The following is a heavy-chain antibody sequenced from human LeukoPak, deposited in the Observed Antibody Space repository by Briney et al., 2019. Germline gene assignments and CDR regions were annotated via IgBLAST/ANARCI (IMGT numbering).Heavy chain of an antibody. V-gene: IGHV3-30*02. CDR3: AKVSLNMVNDAFDI. J-gene: IGHJ3*02. D-gene: IGHD4/OR15-4a*01. CDR2: IRSDGSNK. Sequence: GGSLRLSCAGSGFSFSSYGMHWVRQAPGKGLEWMAFIRSDGSNKYYADSVKGRFTISRDNSKNTLYLQMNSLRAEDTAMYYCAKVSLNMVNDAFDIWGQGTMVSVSS. CDR1: GFSFSSYG.